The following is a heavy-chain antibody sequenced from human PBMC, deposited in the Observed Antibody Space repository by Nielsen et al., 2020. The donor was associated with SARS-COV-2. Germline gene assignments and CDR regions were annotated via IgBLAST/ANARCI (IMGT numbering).Heavy chain of an antibody. CDR1: GFPFDDYA. CDR3: PLSFGEAYYFDY. J-gene: IGHJ4*02. D-gene: IGHD3-10*01. CDR2: ISWNSGNI. Sequence: GGSLRLSCAASGFPFDDYAMHWVRQAPGKGLEWVSGISWNSGNIGYADPVKGRFTISRDNAKNSLYLQMNSLRAEDTAVYYCPLSFGEAYYFDYWGQGTLVTVSS. V-gene: IGHV3-9*01.